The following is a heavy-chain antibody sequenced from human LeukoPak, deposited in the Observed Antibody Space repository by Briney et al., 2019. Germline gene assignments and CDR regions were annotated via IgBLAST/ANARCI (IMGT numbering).Heavy chain of an antibody. CDR2: IYPGDSDT. CDR3: ARLICSSTSCYGGYFDY. V-gene: IGHV5-51*01. Sequence: GESLKISCKGSGYSFTSYWIGWVRQMPGKGLEWTGIIYPGDSDTRYSPSFQGQVTISADKSISTAYLQWSSLKASDTAMYYCARLICSSTSCYGGYFDYWGQGTLVTVSS. CDR1: GYSFTSYW. J-gene: IGHJ4*02. D-gene: IGHD2-2*01.